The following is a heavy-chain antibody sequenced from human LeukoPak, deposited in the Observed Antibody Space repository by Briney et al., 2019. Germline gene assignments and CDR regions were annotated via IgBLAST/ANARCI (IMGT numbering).Heavy chain of an antibody. D-gene: IGHD3-10*02. J-gene: IGHJ4*02. CDR2: IYNGGST. Sequence: PSETLSLTCTASGVTISSNYWSWIRQAPGKGLEWVGYIYNGGSTYYNASLKSRVTISVDTSKNQFSLQLSSVTAADTAVYYCARRRVFEGTFDYWGQGTLVTVSS. V-gene: IGHV4-59*12. CDR3: ARRRVFEGTFDY. CDR1: GVTISSNY.